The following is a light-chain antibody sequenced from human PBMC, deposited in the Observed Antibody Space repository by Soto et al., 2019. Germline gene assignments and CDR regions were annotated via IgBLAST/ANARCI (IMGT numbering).Light chain of an antibody. CDR2: GAS. Sequence: EIVLTQSPGTLSLSPGERATLSCRARQSVSASNLAWYQQRPGQAPRLLIYGASSRATGIPERFSGSGSRKDFNLTINRLEPEDFAVYYCQQYGSLSLYTFGQGTKLEIK. CDR1: QSVSASN. CDR3: QQYGSLSLYT. V-gene: IGKV3-20*01. J-gene: IGKJ2*01.